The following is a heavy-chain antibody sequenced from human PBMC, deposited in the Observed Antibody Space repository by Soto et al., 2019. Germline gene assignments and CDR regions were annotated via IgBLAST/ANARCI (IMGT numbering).Heavy chain of an antibody. D-gene: IGHD3-22*01. V-gene: IGHV3-21*01. CDR3: ARSLDYYDSSGSPPVY. CDR2: ISSSSSYI. CDR1: GFTFSSYS. Sequence: GGSLRLSCAASGFTFSSYSMNWVRQAPGKGLEWVSSISSSSSYIYYADSVKGRFTISRDNAKNSLYLQMNSLRAEDTAVYYCARSLDYYDSSGSPPVYWGQGTLVTVSS. J-gene: IGHJ4*02.